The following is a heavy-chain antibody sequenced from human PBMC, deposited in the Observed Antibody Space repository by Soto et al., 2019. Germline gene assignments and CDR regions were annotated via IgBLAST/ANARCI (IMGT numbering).Heavy chain of an antibody. Sequence: QVQLVESGGGVVQPGRSLRLSCAASGFTFSSYGMHWVRQAPGKGLEWVAVIWYDGSNKYYADSVKGRFTISRDNSKNTVYLQMNGLRAEDTAVYYCARDRGSGWVGYYFDYWGKGTLVTVSS. J-gene: IGHJ4*02. V-gene: IGHV3-33*01. CDR2: IWYDGSNK. CDR1: GFTFSSYG. CDR3: ARDRGSGWVGYYFDY. D-gene: IGHD6-19*01.